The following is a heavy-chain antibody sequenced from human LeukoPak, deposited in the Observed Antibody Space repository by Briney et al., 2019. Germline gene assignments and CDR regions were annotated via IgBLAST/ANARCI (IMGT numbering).Heavy chain of an antibody. CDR3: ARDLRGYQCSGGSCYSDYYYGMDV. CDR1: GFTVSSNY. V-gene: IGHV3-53*01. J-gene: IGHJ6*02. D-gene: IGHD2-15*01. Sequence: GGSLRLSCAASGFTVSSNYMSWVRQAPGKGLEWVSVIYSGGSTYYADSAKGRFTISRDNSKNTLYLQMNSLRAEDTAVYYCARDLRGYQCSGGSCYSDYYYGMDVWGQGTTVTVSS. CDR2: IYSGGST.